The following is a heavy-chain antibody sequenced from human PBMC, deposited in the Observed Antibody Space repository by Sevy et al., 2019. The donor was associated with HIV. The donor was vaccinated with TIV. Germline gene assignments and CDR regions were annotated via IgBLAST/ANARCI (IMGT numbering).Heavy chain of an antibody. J-gene: IGHJ6*03. Sequence: GGSLRLSCAASGFTFSNYEMCWVRQAPGKGLEWVSFISSSGSTIYYADSVKGRFTISRDNAKNSLYLQMNSLRAEETAVYYCAKQRGYSGYGGAYYMDVWGKGTTVTVSS. CDR3: AKQRGYSGYGGAYYMDV. CDR1: GFTFSNYE. V-gene: IGHV3-48*03. CDR2: ISSSGSTI. D-gene: IGHD5-12*01.